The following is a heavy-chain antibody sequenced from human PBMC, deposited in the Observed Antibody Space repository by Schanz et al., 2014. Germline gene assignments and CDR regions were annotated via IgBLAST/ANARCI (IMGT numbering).Heavy chain of an antibody. J-gene: IGHJ6*02. CDR3: AKIRYDSSGYYLPYYGMDV. CDR1: GFTLTSYA. D-gene: IGHD3-22*01. V-gene: IGHV3-23*04. Sequence: EVQLVESGGGLVQPGGSLRLSCAGSGFTLTSYALTWVRQAPGKGLEWVAGISGSGGSTDYADSVKGRFIIPRDNSKNTLYLQRNSLRAEDTAVYDCAKIRYDSSGYYLPYYGMDVWGQGTTVIVSS. CDR2: ISGSGGST.